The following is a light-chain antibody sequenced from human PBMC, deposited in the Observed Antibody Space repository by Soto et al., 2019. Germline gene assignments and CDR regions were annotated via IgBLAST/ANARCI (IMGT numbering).Light chain of an antibody. Sequence: DIQMTQSPSSLSASVGDRVTITCQASQDISNYLNWYQQKPGKAPKLLIYDASNLETGVPSRFSSSGSGSDFTFTISGLPPEDIATFYCQQYDNLPLTFGGGTKVEIK. CDR3: QQYDNLPLT. J-gene: IGKJ4*01. CDR1: QDISNY. CDR2: DAS. V-gene: IGKV1-33*01.